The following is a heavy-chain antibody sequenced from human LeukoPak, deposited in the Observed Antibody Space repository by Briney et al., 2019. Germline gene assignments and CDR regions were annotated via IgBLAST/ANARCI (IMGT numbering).Heavy chain of an antibody. CDR3: ARVSSREYSSGWALFDY. Sequence: ASVKVSCKASGYTFTSYYMHWVRQAPGQGLEWMGIINPSGGSTSYAQKFQGRVTMTRDTSTSTVYMELSSLISEDTAVYYCARVSSREYSSGWALFDYWGQGTLVTVSS. CDR1: GYTFTSYY. CDR2: INPSGGST. D-gene: IGHD6-19*01. J-gene: IGHJ4*02. V-gene: IGHV1-46*01.